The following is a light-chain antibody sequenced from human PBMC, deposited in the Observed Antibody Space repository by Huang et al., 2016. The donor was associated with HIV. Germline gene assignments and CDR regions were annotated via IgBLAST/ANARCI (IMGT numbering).Light chain of an antibody. CDR1: QSVSSN. V-gene: IGKV3-15*01. CDR3: QQYNDWPPPST. CDR2: GAF. Sequence: EIVMTQSPATLSVSPGERATLSCRASQSVSSNLAWYQQKPGQAPRLLIYGAFKRATGSAGRVSGSGYGTEFTLTISSLQSEDFAVYYCQQYNDWPPPSTFGPGTKVDIK. J-gene: IGKJ3*01.